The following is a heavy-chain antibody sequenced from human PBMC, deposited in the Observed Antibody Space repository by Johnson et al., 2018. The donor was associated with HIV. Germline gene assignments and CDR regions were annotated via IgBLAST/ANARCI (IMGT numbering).Heavy chain of an antibody. V-gene: IGHV3-15*01. CDR2: IKRKSDGETT. Sequence: VQLVESGGGLVKPGGSLRLSCAVSGFTFSDAWMSWVRQAPGKGLEWVGRIKRKSDGETTDYAAPVKGRFTISRDDSKTTLYLQMNSLKTEDTGVYFCTTGFPGATYDAFDIWGQGTMVTVSS. CDR3: TTGFPGATYDAFDI. J-gene: IGHJ3*02. D-gene: IGHD5-12*01. CDR1: GFTFSDAW.